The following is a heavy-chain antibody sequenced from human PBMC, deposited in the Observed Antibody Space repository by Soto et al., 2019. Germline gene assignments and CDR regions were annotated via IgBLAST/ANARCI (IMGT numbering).Heavy chain of an antibody. V-gene: IGHV4-31*03. CDR2: IYYTGST. CDR1: GGSVSSGDYY. CDR3: ARVHRDGYYSGSGNYFFDY. Sequence: QVQLQESGPGLVKPSQTLSLTCTVSGGSVSSGDYYWTWIRQPPGKGLEWIGYIYYTGSTYSNPSLQSRVTISVDTSKNQFSLERSSVTAADTALYFCARVHRDGYYSGSGNYFFDYWGQGTLVTVSS. D-gene: IGHD3-10*01. J-gene: IGHJ4*02.